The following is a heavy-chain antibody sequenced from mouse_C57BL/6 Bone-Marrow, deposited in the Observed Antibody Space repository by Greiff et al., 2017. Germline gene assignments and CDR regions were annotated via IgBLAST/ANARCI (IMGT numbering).Heavy chain of an antibody. CDR1: GYTFTSYW. CDR2: IYPGSGST. Sequence: QVQLQQPGAELVKPGASVKMSCKASGYTFTSYWITWVKQRPGQGLEWIGDIYPGSGSTNYNEKFKSKATLTVDTSSSTAYLQLSSLTSEDPAVYYCARGGLRPYAMDYWGQGTSGPVSS. CDR3: ARGGLRPYAMDY. V-gene: IGHV1-55*01. J-gene: IGHJ4*01. D-gene: IGHD2-4*01.